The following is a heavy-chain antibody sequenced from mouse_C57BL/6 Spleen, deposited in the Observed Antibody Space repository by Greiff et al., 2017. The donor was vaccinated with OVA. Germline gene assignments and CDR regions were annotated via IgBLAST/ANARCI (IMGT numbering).Heavy chain of an antibody. CDR2: ISYDGSN. J-gene: IGHJ1*03. CDR3: ARATPYYYGSSYNWYFDV. CDR1: GYSITSGYY. V-gene: IGHV3-6*01. Sequence: EVQLQESGPGLVKPSQSLSLTCSVTGYSITSGYYWNWIRQFPGNKLEWMGYISYDGSNNYNPSLKNRISITRDTSKNQFFLKLNSVTTEDTATYYCARATPYYYGSSYNWYFDVWGTGTTVTVSS. D-gene: IGHD1-1*01.